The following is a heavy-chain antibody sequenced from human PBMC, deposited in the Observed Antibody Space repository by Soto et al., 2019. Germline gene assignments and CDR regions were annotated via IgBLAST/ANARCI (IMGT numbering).Heavy chain of an antibody. CDR1: GGSFSGYY. V-gene: IGHV4-34*01. D-gene: IGHD2-15*01. CDR3: ARGPDIVVVVAATGWSDP. J-gene: IGHJ5*02. Sequence: SETLSLTCAVYGGSFSGYYWSWIRQPPGKGLEWIGEINHSGSTNYNPSLKSRVTISVDTSKNQFSLKLSSVTAADTAVYYCARGPDIVVVVAATGWSDPWGQGTLVTVSS. CDR2: INHSGST.